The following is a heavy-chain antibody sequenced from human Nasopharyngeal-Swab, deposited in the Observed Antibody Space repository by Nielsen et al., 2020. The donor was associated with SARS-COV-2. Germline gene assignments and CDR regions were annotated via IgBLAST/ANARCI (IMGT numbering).Heavy chain of an antibody. V-gene: IGHV4-4*02. Sequence: VRQAPGKGLEWIGEIYHSGSTNYNPSLKSRVTISVDKAKNQFSLKLSSVTAADTAVYYCASLYSSGWPRPGYWGQGTLVTASS. CDR2: IYHSGST. J-gene: IGHJ4*02. D-gene: IGHD6-19*01. CDR3: ASLYSSGWPRPGY.